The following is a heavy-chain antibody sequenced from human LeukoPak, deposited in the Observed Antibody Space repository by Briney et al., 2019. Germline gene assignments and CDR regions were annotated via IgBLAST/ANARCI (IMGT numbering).Heavy chain of an antibody. V-gene: IGHV4-59*01. D-gene: IGHD3-22*01. CDR2: IYYSGST. CDR3: ARSRTYYYDSSGYCFDY. CDR1: GGSISSYY. J-gene: IGHJ4*02. Sequence: SETLSLTCTVSGGSISSYYWSWIRQPPGKGLEWTGYIYYSGSTNYNPSLKSRVTISVDTSKNQFSLKLSSVTAADTAVYYCARSRTYYYDSSGYCFDYWGQGTLVTVSS.